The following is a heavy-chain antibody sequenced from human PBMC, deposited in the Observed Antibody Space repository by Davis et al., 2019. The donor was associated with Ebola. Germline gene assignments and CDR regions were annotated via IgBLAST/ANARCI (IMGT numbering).Heavy chain of an antibody. Sequence: GGSLRLSCAASGFTFSSYSMNWVRQAPGKGLEWISYISSSSTTIYFADSVKGRFTISRDNAKNTLYLQMNSLRAEDTAVYYCVVTAIRNWFDPWGQGTLVTVSS. V-gene: IGHV3-48*04. CDR3: VVTAIRNWFDP. J-gene: IGHJ5*02. CDR1: GFTFSSYS. D-gene: IGHD2-21*02. CDR2: ISSSSTTI.